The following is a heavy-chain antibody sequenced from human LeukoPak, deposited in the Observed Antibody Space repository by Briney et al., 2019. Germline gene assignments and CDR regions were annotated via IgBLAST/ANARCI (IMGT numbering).Heavy chain of an antibody. V-gene: IGHV3-21*01. Sequence: GGSLRLSCAASGFTFSSYSMNWVRQAPGKGLEWVSRITSSSHYIYYADSVKGRFTISRDNAKNSLYLDMSSLRADDTAVYYCARAENSGSGGLDPWGQGTLVTVSS. J-gene: IGHJ5*02. CDR1: GFTFSSYS. CDR3: ARAENSGSGGLDP. D-gene: IGHD2-15*01. CDR2: ITSSSHYI.